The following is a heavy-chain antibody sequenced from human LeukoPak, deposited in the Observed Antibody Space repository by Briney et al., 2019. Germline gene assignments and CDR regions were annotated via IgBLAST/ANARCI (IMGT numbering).Heavy chain of an antibody. CDR1: GGTFSSYA. D-gene: IGHD6-19*01. CDR2: IIPIFGTA. J-gene: IGHJ6*02. Sequence: SVKVSCKASGGTFSSYAISWVRQAPGQGLEWMGGIIPIFGTANYAQKFQGRVTITGDESTSTAYMELSSLRSEDTAVYYCARDSVGSGWSQDYYGMDVWGQGTTVTVSS. CDR3: ARDSVGSGWSQDYYGMDV. V-gene: IGHV1-69*13.